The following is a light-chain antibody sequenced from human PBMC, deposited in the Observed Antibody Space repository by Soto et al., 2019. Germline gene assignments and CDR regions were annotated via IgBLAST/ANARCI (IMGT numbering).Light chain of an antibody. Sequence: DIQMTQSPSSLSASVGDRFTITCQASQDISNYLNWYQQTVGTAPKLLIYDAPTLERGVPSRFSGRGSGTEFTLTISSLQPDDFGTYYCQQYDNYPWTFGQGTKVDIK. CDR3: QQYDNYPWT. CDR1: QDISNY. CDR2: DAP. J-gene: IGKJ1*01. V-gene: IGKV1-33*01.